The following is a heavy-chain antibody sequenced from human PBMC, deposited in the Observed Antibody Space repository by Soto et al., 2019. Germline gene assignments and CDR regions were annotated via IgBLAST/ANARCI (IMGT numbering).Heavy chain of an antibody. D-gene: IGHD4-17*01. V-gene: IGHV1-46*03. J-gene: IGHJ4*02. Sequence: ASVKVSCQASGYTFTSYYMHWVRQAPGQGLEWMGIINPSGGSTSYAQKFQGRVTTTRDTSTSTVYMELSSLRSEDTAVYYCARPSEFYGDMFWGQGRLVTVSS. CDR1: GYTFTSYY. CDR3: ARPSEFYGDMF. CDR2: INPSGGST.